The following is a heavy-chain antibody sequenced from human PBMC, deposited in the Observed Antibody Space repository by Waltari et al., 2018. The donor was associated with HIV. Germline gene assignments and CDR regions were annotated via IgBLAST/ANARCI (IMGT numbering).Heavy chain of an antibody. CDR1: GGTFSSYA. CDR2: DIPIFGTA. Sequence: QVQLVQSGAEVKKPGSSVKVSCKASGGTFSSYAISWVRQAPGQGLEWMGGDIPIFGTANYAKKFQGRVTITADESTSIAYMELSSLRSEDTAVYYCARGDYYGSGSYPGGRDVWGQGTTVTVSS. CDR3: ARGDYYGSGSYPGGRDV. J-gene: IGHJ6*02. D-gene: IGHD3-10*01. V-gene: IGHV1-69*12.